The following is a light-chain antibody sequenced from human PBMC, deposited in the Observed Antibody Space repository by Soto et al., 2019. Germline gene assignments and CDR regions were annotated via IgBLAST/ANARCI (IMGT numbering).Light chain of an antibody. V-gene: IGKV1-5*01. Sequence: DIPMTQSPSTLSASVGDRVTITYRASQSISSWLAWYQQKPGKAPKLLIYDASSLESGVPSRFSGSGSGTEFTLTISSLQPDDFATYYCQQYNSFTFGPGTKVDIK. CDR2: DAS. J-gene: IGKJ3*01. CDR1: QSISSW. CDR3: QQYNSFT.